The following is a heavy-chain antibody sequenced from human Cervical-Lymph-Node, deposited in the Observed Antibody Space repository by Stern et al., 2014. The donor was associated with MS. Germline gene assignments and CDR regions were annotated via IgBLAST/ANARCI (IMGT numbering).Heavy chain of an antibody. J-gene: IGHJ4*02. CDR3: AKHACTGAACPFDL. CDR2: VYYSGAT. D-gene: IGHD2-8*02. Sequence: QVQLQESGPGLVKPSETLSLTCAVSGDSISSYTHYWAWIRQPPGKGLEWIGSVYYSGATSNNPSLKSPAPISVDTSKNPFPLGLNSVTAADTAVYYCAKHACTGAACPFDLWGQGTLVTVSS. CDR1: GDSISSYTHY. V-gene: IGHV4-39*01.